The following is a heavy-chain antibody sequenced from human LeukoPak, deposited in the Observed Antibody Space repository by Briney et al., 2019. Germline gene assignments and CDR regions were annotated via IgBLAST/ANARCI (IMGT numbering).Heavy chain of an antibody. CDR2: NYPGSSGT. J-gene: IGHJ4*01. V-gene: IGHV5-51*01. CDR1: GYIFSNYW. CDR3: EREYGGNADYFNC. D-gene: IGHD4-23*01. Sequence: TCSDCTGYIFSNYWIWGVRPLPGGEVEVWVINYPGSSGTSYNPSLQGRVTISADKSNTPAYLQWSTLKASDIAMYYCEREYGGNADYFNCWGQGTPVTVSS.